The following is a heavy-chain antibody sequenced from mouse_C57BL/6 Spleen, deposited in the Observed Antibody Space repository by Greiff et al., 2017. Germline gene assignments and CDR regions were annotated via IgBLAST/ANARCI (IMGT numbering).Heavy chain of an antibody. D-gene: IGHD1-1*01. CDR2: IHPNSGST. V-gene: IGHV1-64*01. CDR1: GYTFTSYW. Sequence: VKLQQPGAELVKPGASVKLSCKASGYTFTSYWMHWVKQRPGQGLEWIGMIHPNSGSTNYNEKFKSKATLTVDKSSSTAYMQRSSLTSEDSAVYYCARWNYYGSSYNYWGQGTTLTVSS. CDR3: ARWNYYGSSYNY. J-gene: IGHJ2*01.